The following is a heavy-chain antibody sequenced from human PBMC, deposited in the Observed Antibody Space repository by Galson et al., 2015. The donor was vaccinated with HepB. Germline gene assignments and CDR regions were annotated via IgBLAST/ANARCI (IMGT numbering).Heavy chain of an antibody. CDR1: GFFFSDYY. D-gene: IGHD6-13*01. CDR2: IGSGGSTI. Sequence: SLRLSCAASGFFFSDYYMTWIRQAPGKGLEWVSYIGSGGSTIYYVYSLKGRFTVSRDNAKNSLFLQMNSLRTDDTAVYYCARDYSSRWFYLDYWGQGTLVTVSS. CDR3: ARDYSSRWFYLDY. J-gene: IGHJ4*02. V-gene: IGHV3-11*01.